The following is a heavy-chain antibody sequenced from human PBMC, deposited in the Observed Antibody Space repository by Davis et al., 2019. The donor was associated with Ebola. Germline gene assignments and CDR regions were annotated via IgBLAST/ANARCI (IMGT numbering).Heavy chain of an antibody. Sequence: AASVKVSCKTSGYNFDDYGINWVRQAPGQGLEWMGLISAYNGNSNYAQKLQGRVTMTTDTSTSTAYMELRSLRSDDTAVYYCASASSGYGWVWGQGTLVTVSS. J-gene: IGHJ4*02. CDR2: ISAYNGNS. CDR3: ASASSGYGWV. V-gene: IGHV1-18*01. D-gene: IGHD5-12*01. CDR1: GYNFDDYG.